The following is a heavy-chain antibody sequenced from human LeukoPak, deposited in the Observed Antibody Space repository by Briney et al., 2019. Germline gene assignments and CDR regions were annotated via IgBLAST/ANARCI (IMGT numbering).Heavy chain of an antibody. Sequence: PGGSLRLPCAASGFTFSSYGMHWVRQAPGKGLEWVAVISYDGSNKYYADSVKGRFTISRDNSKNTLYLQMNSLRAEDTAVYYCAKAYGDYEALDYWGQGTLVTVSS. CDR2: ISYDGSNK. J-gene: IGHJ4*02. V-gene: IGHV3-30*18. CDR1: GFTFSSYG. CDR3: AKAYGDYEALDY. D-gene: IGHD4-17*01.